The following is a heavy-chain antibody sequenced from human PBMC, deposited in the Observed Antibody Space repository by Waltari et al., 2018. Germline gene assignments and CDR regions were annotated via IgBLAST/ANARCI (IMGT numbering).Heavy chain of an antibody. D-gene: IGHD2-21*01. V-gene: IGHV1-8*01. CDR3: AGEGGVIPV. Sequence: QVQLVQSGAEVKKPGASVKVSCKASGYTFASYDINWVRQAPGQGLEWMGYFNPNTGNPGSAQKFQGRVTMTKNTSINTAYMELSSLRSEDTAVNYCAGEGGVIPVWGQGTLVTVSS. CDR2: FNPNTGNP. J-gene: IGHJ4*02. CDR1: GYTFASYD.